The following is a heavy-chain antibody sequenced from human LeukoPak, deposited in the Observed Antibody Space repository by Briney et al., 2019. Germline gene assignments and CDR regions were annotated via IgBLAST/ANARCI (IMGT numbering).Heavy chain of an antibody. CDR1: GYSFTSYY. J-gene: IGHJ4*02. Sequence: ASVTVSCKASGYSFTSYYMHWVRQAPGRGLEWLGWINPNSGGTNYAQKFQGRVTMTRDTSITTAYMELCRPSSDDTVVYYCASSVSSRWAIIDYWGQGTLVTVSS. V-gene: IGHV1-2*02. D-gene: IGHD6-13*01. CDR3: ASSVSSRWAIIDY. CDR2: INPNSGGT.